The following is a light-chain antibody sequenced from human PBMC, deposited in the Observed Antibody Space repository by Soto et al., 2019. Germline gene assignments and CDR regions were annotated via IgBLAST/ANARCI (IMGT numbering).Light chain of an antibody. Sequence: QSALTQPASVSGSPGQSITISCTGTSSDVGIYNLVSWYQQHPGKAPKLMIYEGTKRPSGVSDRFSGSKSGNTASLTISGLQAEDEADYYCCSDEGSGTFYVRFGGGTKVTVL. CDR2: EGT. CDR1: SSDVGIYNL. CDR3: CSDEGSGTFYVR. J-gene: IGLJ2*01. V-gene: IGLV2-23*03.